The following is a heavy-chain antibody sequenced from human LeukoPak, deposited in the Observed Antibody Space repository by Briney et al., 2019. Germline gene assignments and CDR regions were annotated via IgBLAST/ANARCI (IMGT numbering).Heavy chain of an antibody. CDR1: GFTFSDYY. J-gene: IGHJ6*03. V-gene: IGHV3-11*01. CDR3: ARGDVVALSYYHYMDV. Sequence: PGGSLRLSCAPSGFTFSDYYMSWIRQAPGKGLEWVSFISSSGTTTYYADSVRGRFTTSRDNARNSLYLQTNSLRAEDTAVYYCARGDVVALSYYHYMDVWGKGTTVTVSS. D-gene: IGHD2-21*01. CDR2: ISSSGTTT.